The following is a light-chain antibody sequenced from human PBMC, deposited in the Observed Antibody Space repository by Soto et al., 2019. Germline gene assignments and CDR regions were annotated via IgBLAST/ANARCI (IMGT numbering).Light chain of an antibody. CDR1: QSIRYY. V-gene: IGKV1-5*01. Sequence: GDRVTITCRASQSIRYYPAWYQQMPGKAPKLLIYGASSLQSGVPSRFSGSGSGTEFTLTISSLQPDDFATYFCQHHNSYSQTFGQGTKVEIK. CDR3: QHHNSYSQT. J-gene: IGKJ1*01. CDR2: GAS.